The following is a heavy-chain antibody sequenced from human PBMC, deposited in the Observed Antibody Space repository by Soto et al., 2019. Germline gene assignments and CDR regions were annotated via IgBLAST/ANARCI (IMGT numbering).Heavy chain of an antibody. V-gene: IGHV3-43D*04. D-gene: IGHD3-3*01. CDR2: ISWGGGST. J-gene: IGHJ5*02. CDR1: GFTFDDYA. Sequence: GGSLRLSCAASGFTFDDYAMHWVRQAPGKGLEWVSLISWGGGSTYYADSVKGRFTISRDNSKNTLYLQMNSLRAEDTAVYYCAKDRGALLRFLEWANWFDPWGQGTLVTVSS. CDR3: AKDRGALLRFLEWANWFDP.